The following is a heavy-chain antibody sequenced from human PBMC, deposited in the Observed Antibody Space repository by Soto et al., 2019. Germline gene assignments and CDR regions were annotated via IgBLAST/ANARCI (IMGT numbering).Heavy chain of an antibody. CDR1: VASISSYG. J-gene: IGHJ4*02. D-gene: IGHD7-27*01. V-gene: IGHV4-59*01. CDR2: IYYSGST. Sequence: PSDALFLTFTVLVASISSYGWSSVRQRPGKGLEWIGYIYYSGSTNYNPSLKSRVTISVDTSKNQFSLKVSSVTATDTAVYYCARLSPTSGNWALDYWGQGTLVTVSS. CDR3: ARLSPTSGNWALDY.